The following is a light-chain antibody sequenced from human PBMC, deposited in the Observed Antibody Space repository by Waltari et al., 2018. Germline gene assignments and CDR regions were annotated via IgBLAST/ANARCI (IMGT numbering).Light chain of an antibody. CDR1: QDINNW. Sequence: DIQLTQSPSTLSASVGDRVTITCRASQDINNWLAWYQQKPGKAPKILIYDASSLETGVPSKFSGSGSGTEFTLTISSLQPDEFATYYCQQYSGNPTFGGGTKVETK. V-gene: IGKV1-5*01. CDR2: DAS. CDR3: QQYSGNPT. J-gene: IGKJ4*01.